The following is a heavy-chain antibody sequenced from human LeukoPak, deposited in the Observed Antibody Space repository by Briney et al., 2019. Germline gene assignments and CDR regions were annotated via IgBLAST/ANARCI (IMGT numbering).Heavy chain of an antibody. Sequence: SETLSLTCTVSGGSFSTYYWSWIRQPPGKGLEWIGYIYYSGSTNYNSSLNSRVTISVDTSKNKFSLKLSYVTAADTAVYYCARVLRINDPYCTNGVCYTYYFDYWGQGTLVTVSS. J-gene: IGHJ4*02. V-gene: IGHV4-59*01. D-gene: IGHD2-8*01. CDR2: IYYSGST. CDR3: ARVLRINDPYCTNGVCYTYYFDY. CDR1: GGSFSTYY.